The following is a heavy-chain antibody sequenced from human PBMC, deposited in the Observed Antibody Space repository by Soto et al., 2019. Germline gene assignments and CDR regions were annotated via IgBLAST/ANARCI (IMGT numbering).Heavy chain of an antibody. J-gene: IGHJ6*02. D-gene: IGHD6-19*01. CDR1: GFIFSNFG. V-gene: IGHV3-33*01. CDR3: ARDDIPGRAVATYGMDV. Sequence: PGGSLRLSCAAPGFIFSNFGMHWVRQAPGKGLEWVAVIWYDGSNEYYADSVKGRFTISKDNSKNTLYLQMNSLRAEDTAVYYCARDDIPGRAVATYGMDVWGQGTTVTVSS. CDR2: IWYDGSNE.